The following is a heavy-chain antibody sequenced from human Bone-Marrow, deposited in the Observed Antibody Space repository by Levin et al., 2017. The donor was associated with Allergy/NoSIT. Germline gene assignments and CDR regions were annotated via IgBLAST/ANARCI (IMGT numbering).Heavy chain of an antibody. CDR3: AREPRGYFDY. Sequence: VASVKVSCAASGFIFSRYWMNWVRQAPGKGLEWVASVREDGNEKHYLDSVKGRFTISRDNAKNSLYLQMDSLRAADTALYYCAREPRGYFDYWGQGTLVTVSS. CDR2: VREDGNEK. CDR1: GFIFSRYW. V-gene: IGHV3-7*01. J-gene: IGHJ4*02.